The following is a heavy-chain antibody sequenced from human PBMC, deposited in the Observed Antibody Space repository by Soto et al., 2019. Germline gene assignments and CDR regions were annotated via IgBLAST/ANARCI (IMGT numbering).Heavy chain of an antibody. CDR2: VKEEGRDK. CDR1: GFSFSSYW. Sequence: PGGSLRLSCAASGFSFSSYWMTWVRQAPGKGLEWVANVKEEGRDKDYVDSVKGRFTISRDNANKSVALEMSSLRVEDTAVYYCAKDTGYNYDSGSYRSFGSWGQGTQVTVSS. J-gene: IGHJ4*02. CDR3: AKDTGYNYDSGSYRSFGS. D-gene: IGHD3-16*02. V-gene: IGHV3-7*03.